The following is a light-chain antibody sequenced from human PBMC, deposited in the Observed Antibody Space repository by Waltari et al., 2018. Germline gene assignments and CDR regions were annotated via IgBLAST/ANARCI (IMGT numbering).Light chain of an antibody. Sequence: EIVLTPSPATLPLSPGDRATLTCRASQSISTYLGWYQQKPGQAPRLLIYDASKRDTDIPARFSGSGSGTDFTLAISSLEPEDFAVYYCQHRDNWPLTFGGGTKVEIK. CDR1: QSISTY. V-gene: IGKV3-11*01. J-gene: IGKJ4*01. CDR2: DAS. CDR3: QHRDNWPLT.